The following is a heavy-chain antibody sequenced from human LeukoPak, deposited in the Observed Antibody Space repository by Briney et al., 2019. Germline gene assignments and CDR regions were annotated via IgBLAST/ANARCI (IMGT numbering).Heavy chain of an antibody. V-gene: IGHV1-18*01. CDR1: GYTFTSYA. D-gene: IGHD3-22*01. CDR2: ISGFNGDT. CDR3: ARDWETFYYGTSGFLPVRFDY. J-gene: IGHJ4*02. Sequence: ASVKVSCKASGYTFTSYAVSWVHQAPGQGLEWMGWISGFNGDTKYAQKFQGRVTMTTDTSTSTAYMELRGLKSDDTAVYFCARDWETFYYGTSGFLPVRFDYWGQGTLVTVSS.